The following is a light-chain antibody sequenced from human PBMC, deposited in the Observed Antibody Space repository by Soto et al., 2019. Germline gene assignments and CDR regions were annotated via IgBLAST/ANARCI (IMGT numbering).Light chain of an antibody. Sequence: QSALTQPASVSGSPGQSITISCTRTSSDVGGYNYVSWYQQHPGKAPKLRIYEVSNRPSGVSNRFSGSKSGNTASLTISGLQAEDEADYYCSSYTSSSTRVFGGGTKLTVL. CDR2: EVS. V-gene: IGLV2-14*01. J-gene: IGLJ3*02. CDR3: SSYTSSSTRV. CDR1: SSDVGGYNY.